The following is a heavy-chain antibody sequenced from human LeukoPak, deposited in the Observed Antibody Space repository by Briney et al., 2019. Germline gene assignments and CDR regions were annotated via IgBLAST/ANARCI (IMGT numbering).Heavy chain of an antibody. CDR2: INHSGST. CDR1: GGSFSGYY. D-gene: IGHD3-22*01. Sequence: SETLSLTCAVYGGSFSGYYWSWIRQPPGKGLEWIGEINHSGSTNYNPSLKSRVTISVDTSKNQFSLKLSSVTAADTAVYYCARQKYYYDSSGYGAFDYWGQGTLVTVSS. CDR3: ARQKYYYDSSGYGAFDY. V-gene: IGHV4-34*01. J-gene: IGHJ4*02.